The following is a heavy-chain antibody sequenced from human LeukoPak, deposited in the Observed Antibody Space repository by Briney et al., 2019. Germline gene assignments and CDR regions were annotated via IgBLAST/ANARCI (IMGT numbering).Heavy chain of an antibody. V-gene: IGHV3-21*01. D-gene: IGHD6-13*01. CDR3: ARGLAAAGTRGPY. Sequence: PGGSLRLSCAASGFTFSSYSMDWVRQAPGKGLEWVSFISSSSSYIYYADSVKGRFTISRDNAKNSLYLQMNSLRADDTAVYYCARGLAAAGTRGPYWGQGTLVTVSS. J-gene: IGHJ4*02. CDR2: ISSSSSYI. CDR1: GFTFSSYS.